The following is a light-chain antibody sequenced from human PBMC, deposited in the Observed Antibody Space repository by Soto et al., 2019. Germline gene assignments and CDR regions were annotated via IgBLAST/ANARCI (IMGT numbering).Light chain of an antibody. Sequence: EIVLTQSPGTLSLSPGERATLSCRASQSPGDSYLAWYQQKPGQAPRPLLYATSRRATGIPDRFSGSGSETDFTLTISRLEPEDFAVYYCEQYGSSPTFGQGTKLEIK. J-gene: IGKJ2*01. V-gene: IGKV3-20*01. CDR3: EQYGSSPT. CDR1: QSPGDSY. CDR2: ATS.